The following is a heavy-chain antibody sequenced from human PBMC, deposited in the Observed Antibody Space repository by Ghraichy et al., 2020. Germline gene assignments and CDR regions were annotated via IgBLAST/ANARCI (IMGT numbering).Heavy chain of an antibody. Sequence: GGSLRLSCAASGFTFSSYGMHWVRQAPGKGLEWVAVISYDGSNKYYADSVKGRFTISRDNSKNTLYLQMNSLRAEDTAVYYCAKDNCSSTSCYNSEPSDYWGQGTLVTVSS. CDR3: AKDNCSSTSCYNSEPSDY. V-gene: IGHV3-30*18. CDR1: GFTFSSYG. CDR2: ISYDGSNK. J-gene: IGHJ4*02. D-gene: IGHD2-2*02.